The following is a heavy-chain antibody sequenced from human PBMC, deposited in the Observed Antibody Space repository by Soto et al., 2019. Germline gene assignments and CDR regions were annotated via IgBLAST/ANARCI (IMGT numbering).Heavy chain of an antibody. V-gene: IGHV1-69*19. Sequence: QVQLVQSGAEMKKHGSSVKVSCQSSGGTFNTYAMNWVRQAPGQGPEWMGDISPMFGAANYAPKFQGRVTITADESTGTSYMQLSSLTSEATALYFCAREVQVHTPAFVYWGQGTLVTVSS. CDR2: ISPMFGAA. J-gene: IGHJ4*02. D-gene: IGHD3-10*01. CDR3: AREVQVHTPAFVY. CDR1: GGTFNTYA.